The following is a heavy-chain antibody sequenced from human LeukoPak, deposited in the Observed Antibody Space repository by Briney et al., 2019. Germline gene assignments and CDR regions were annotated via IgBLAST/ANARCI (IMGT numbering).Heavy chain of an antibody. CDR3: TRVQTGRSGLMDV. V-gene: IGHV3-74*01. CDR2: INSDGSST. J-gene: IGHJ6*02. CDR1: GFTFSSYW. D-gene: IGHD2-8*02. Sequence: GGSLRLSCAASGFTFSSYWMHWVRHAPGKGLVWVSRINSDGSSTSYADSVKGRFTISRDNAKNTLYLQMNSLRAEDAAVYYCTRVQTGRSGLMDVWGRGTTVTVS.